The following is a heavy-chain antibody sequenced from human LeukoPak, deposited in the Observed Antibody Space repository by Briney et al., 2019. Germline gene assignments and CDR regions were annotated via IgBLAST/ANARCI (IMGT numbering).Heavy chain of an antibody. CDR1: GGTFSSYA. CDR3: ARDQGIAAAGTFYCFDY. J-gene: IGHJ4*02. D-gene: IGHD6-13*01. CDR2: IIPIIGTA. Sequence: ASVKVSCKASGGTFSSYAICWVRQAPGQGLEWMGRIIPIIGTANYVQKFQGRVSITTEESTRAAYMELISLRSEDTAVYYCARDQGIAAAGTFYCFDYWGQGTLVTVSS. V-gene: IGHV1-69*05.